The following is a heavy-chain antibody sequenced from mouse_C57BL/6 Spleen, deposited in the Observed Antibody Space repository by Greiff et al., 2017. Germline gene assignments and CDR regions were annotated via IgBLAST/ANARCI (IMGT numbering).Heavy chain of an antibody. CDR2: IDPENGDT. J-gene: IGHJ3*01. Sequence: VQLQQSGAELVRPGASVKLSCTASGFNIKDDYMHWVKQRPEQGLEWIGWIDPENGDTEYASKFQGEATITADTSSNTAYLQLSSLTSEDTAVYYCTSRSSPFAYWGQGTLVTVSA. V-gene: IGHV14-4*01. CDR1: GFNIKDDY. D-gene: IGHD1-1*01. CDR3: TSRSSPFAY.